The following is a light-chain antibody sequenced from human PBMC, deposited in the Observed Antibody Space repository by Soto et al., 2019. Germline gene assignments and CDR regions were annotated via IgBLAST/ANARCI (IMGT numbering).Light chain of an antibody. CDR1: SSDVGSYKY. J-gene: IGLJ1*01. CDR2: DVT. V-gene: IGLV2-14*03. CDR3: ASYTGSASLYV. Sequence: QSALTQPASVSGSPGQSITISCTGTSSDVGSYKYVSWYQQHPGKAPKLMIYDVTFRPSGVSNRFTGSKSGNTASLTISGLQADDEGDYYCASYTGSASLYVFGPGTKLTVL.